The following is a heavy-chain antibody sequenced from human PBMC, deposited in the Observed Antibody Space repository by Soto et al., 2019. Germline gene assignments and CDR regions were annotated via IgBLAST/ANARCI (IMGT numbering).Heavy chain of an antibody. Sequence: SQTLSLTCAISGDSVSSNSAAWNWIRQSPSRGLEWLGRTYYRSKWYNDYAVSVKSRITINPDTSKNQFSLQLNSVTPEDTAVYYCARGGRGEPSPGPYDAFDSWGQGSMVTVSS. D-gene: IGHD7-27*01. V-gene: IGHV6-1*01. CDR3: ARGGRGEPSPGPYDAFDS. CDR2: TYYRSKWYN. J-gene: IGHJ3*02. CDR1: GDSVSSNSAA.